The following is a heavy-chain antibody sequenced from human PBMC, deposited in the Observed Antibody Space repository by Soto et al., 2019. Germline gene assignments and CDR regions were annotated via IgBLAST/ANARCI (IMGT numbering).Heavy chain of an antibody. Sequence: PSETLSLTCTVSGGSISSYYWSWIRQPPGKGLEWIGYIYYSGSTNYNPSLKSRVTISVDTSKNQFSLKLSSATAADTAVYYCARDPSDILTGYYFDYWGQGTLVTVS. D-gene: IGHD3-9*01. J-gene: IGHJ4*02. CDR3: ARDPSDILTGYYFDY. CDR2: IYYSGST. V-gene: IGHV4-59*01. CDR1: GGSISSYY.